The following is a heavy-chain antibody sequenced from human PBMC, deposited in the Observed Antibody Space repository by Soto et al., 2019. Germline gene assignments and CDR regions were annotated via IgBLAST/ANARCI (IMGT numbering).Heavy chain of an antibody. J-gene: IGHJ3*02. V-gene: IGHV1-2*04. Sequence: ASVKVSCKASGYTFTGYYMHWVRQAPGQGLEWMGWINPNSGGTNYAQKFQGWVTMTRDTSISTAYMELSRLRSDDTAVYYCARALAYGYSGYDYWPHAFDIWGQGTMVTVSS. CDR3: ARALAYGYSGYDYWPHAFDI. D-gene: IGHD5-12*01. CDR2: INPNSGGT. CDR1: GYTFTGYY.